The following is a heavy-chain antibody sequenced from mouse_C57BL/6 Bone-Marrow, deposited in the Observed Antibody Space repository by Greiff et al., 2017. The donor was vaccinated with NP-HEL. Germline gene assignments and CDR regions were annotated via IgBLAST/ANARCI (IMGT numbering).Heavy chain of an antibody. CDR2: IWSGGST. J-gene: IGHJ1*03. V-gene: IGHV2-2*01. CDR3: ARIITTVVGYWYFDV. CDR1: GFSLTSYG. D-gene: IGHD1-1*01. Sequence: VQLVESGPGLVQPSQSLSITCTVSGFSLTSYGVHWVRQSPGKGLEWLGVIWSGGSTDYNAAFISRLSISKDNSKSQVFFKMNSLQADDTAIYYCARIITTVVGYWYFDVWGTGTTVTVSS.